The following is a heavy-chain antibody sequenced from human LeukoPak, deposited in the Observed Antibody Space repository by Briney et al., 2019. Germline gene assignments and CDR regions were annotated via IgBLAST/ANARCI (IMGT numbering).Heavy chain of an antibody. Sequence: SETLFLTCTVTGYSISSGYYWGWIRQPPGKGLEWIGSIYHSGSTYYNPSLKSRVTISVDTSRNQFSLKLSSVTAADTAVYYCARGSNWGTNYFDYSGQGTLVTVSS. CDR1: GYSISSGYY. CDR2: IYHSGST. D-gene: IGHD7-27*01. CDR3: ARGSNWGTNYFDY. J-gene: IGHJ4*02. V-gene: IGHV4-38-2*02.